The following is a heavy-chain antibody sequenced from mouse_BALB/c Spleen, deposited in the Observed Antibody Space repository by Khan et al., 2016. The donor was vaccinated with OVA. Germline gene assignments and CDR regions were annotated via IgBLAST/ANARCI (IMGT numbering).Heavy chain of an antibody. V-gene: IGHV5-6-3*01. J-gene: IGHJ2*01. D-gene: IGHD2-12*01. CDR2: LDSNGGST. CDR3: ARSAI. CDR1: RFTISSYG. Sequence: EVQLVESGGGIVQPGGSLKRSFAASRFTISSYGMSSVRQTPNKRLDLVATLDSNGGSTDYQDSVKRRFTISGDNAKNALYLQMRSLKSEDTAMYYCARSAIWGQGTTLTVSS.